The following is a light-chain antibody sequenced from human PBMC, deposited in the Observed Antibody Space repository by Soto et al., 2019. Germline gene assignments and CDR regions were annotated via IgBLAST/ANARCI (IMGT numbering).Light chain of an antibody. CDR3: QKYNSAPSP. V-gene: IGKV1-27*01. Sequence: DIQMTQSPSSLSASVGDRVTITCRASQGISHYLAWYQQKPGKVPKLLIYAASTLQSGVPSRFSGSGSGTDFTLTISSLQPEDVATYYCQKYNSAPSPFGGGTKVEIK. CDR1: QGISHY. J-gene: IGKJ4*01. CDR2: AAS.